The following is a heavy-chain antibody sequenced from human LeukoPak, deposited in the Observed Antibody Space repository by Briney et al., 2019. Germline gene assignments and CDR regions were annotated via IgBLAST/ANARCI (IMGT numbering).Heavy chain of an antibody. CDR1: GGSISSGGYY. J-gene: IGHJ6*02. D-gene: IGHD3-3*01. CDR2: IYYSGSA. V-gene: IGHV4-31*03. Sequence: NTSQTLSLTCTVSGGSISSGGYYWSWIRQHPGKGLEWIGYIYYSGSAYYNPSLKSRVTISVDTSKNQFSLKLSSVTAADTAVYYCARTPPGPYYDFWSGYYKDYYYGMDVWGQGTTVTVSS. CDR3: ARTPPGPYYDFWSGYYKDYYYGMDV.